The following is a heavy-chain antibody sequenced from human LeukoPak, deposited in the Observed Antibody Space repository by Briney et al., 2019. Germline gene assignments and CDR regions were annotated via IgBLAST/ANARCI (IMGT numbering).Heavy chain of an antibody. D-gene: IGHD5-18*01. Sequence: RGSLRLSCAASGFTFSSYAMSWVRQAPGKGLEWVSAISGSGGSTYYADSVKGRFTISRDNSKNTLYLQMNSLRAEDTAVYYCAKDGLGYSYELGWFDPWGQGTLVTVSS. CDR1: GFTFSSYA. J-gene: IGHJ5*02. CDR3: AKDGLGYSYELGWFDP. V-gene: IGHV3-23*01. CDR2: ISGSGGST.